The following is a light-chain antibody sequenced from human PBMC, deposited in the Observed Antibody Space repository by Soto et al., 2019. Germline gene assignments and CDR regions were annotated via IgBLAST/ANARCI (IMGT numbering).Light chain of an antibody. CDR2: RAS. V-gene: IGKV3-15*01. CDR1: QTIYSN. Sequence: IVMTQSPATLSVSPGERATLSCRAGQTIYSNVAWYQQRPGQAPRLLIYRASTRATGVPARFSGSGSGTEFTLTIDNLEPEDFAIYYCQQRSNWPPITFGQGTRLEIK. CDR3: QQRSNWPPIT. J-gene: IGKJ5*01.